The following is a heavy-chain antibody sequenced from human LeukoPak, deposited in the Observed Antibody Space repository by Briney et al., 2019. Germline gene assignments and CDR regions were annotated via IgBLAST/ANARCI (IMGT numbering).Heavy chain of an antibody. D-gene: IGHD3-3*01. V-gene: IGHV3-7*01. CDR1: GFTFSNYW. Sequence: GGSLRLSCAASGFTFSNYWMSWVRQASGKGLEWVANIKQDGSEKYYVDSVKGRFTISRDNAKSSLYLQMNSLRAEDTAVYYCAREPFNDFWSGYYTGCSWGQGPLVTVSS. CDR3: AREPFNDFWSGYYTGCS. J-gene: IGHJ5*02. CDR2: IKQDGSEK.